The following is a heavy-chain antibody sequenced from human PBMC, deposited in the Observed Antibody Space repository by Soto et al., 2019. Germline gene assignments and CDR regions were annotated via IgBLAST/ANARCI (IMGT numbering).Heavy chain of an antibody. D-gene: IGHD3-22*01. V-gene: IGHV1-69*12. CDR3: ARGVVGYSDSSGYSPGYGMDV. CDR1: GGTFSSYA. Sequence: QVQLVQSGAEVKKPGSSVKFSCKASGGTFSSYAISWVRQAPGQGLEWMGGIIPIFGTANYAQKFKGRVTITADESTSTAYMELSSLRSEDTAVYYCARGVVGYSDSSGYSPGYGMDVWGQGTTVTVSS. J-gene: IGHJ6*02. CDR2: IIPIFGTA.